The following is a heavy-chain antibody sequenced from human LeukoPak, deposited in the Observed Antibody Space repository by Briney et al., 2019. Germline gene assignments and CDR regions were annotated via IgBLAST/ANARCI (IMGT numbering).Heavy chain of an antibody. CDR3: AKDGCSGGRCYDYFDY. Sequence: PGGSLRLSCAASGFTFSTYAVTWVRQAPGKGLEWVSAISGSGGSTYYADSVKGRFTISRDNSKNTLYLQMNSLRAEDTAVYYCAKDGCSGGRCYDYFDYWGQGTLVTVSS. CDR1: GFTFSTYA. CDR2: ISGSGGST. J-gene: IGHJ4*02. D-gene: IGHD2-15*01. V-gene: IGHV3-23*01.